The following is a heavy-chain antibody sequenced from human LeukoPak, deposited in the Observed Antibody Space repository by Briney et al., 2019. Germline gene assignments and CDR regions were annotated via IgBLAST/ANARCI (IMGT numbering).Heavy chain of an antibody. V-gene: IGHV3-30*18. CDR3: AKDLSHSGYDAFDI. J-gene: IGHJ3*02. CDR2: ISYDGSNK. D-gene: IGHD5-12*01. Sequence: GGSLRLSCAASGFTFSSYGMHWVRQAPGKGLEWVAVISYDGSNKYYADSVKGRFTISRDNSKNTLYLQMNSLRAEDTALYYCAKDLSHSGYDAFDIWGQGTMVTVSS. CDR1: GFTFSSYG.